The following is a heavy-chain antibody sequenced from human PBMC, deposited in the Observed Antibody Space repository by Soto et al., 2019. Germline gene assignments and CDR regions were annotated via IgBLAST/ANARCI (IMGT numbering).Heavy chain of an antibody. V-gene: IGHV1-69*02. CDR2: IIPILGIA. CDR3: ARGRQVYSRSWPGGPES. D-gene: IGHD6-13*01. J-gene: IGHJ4*02. Sequence: QVQLVQSGAEVKKPGSSVKVSCKASGGTFSSYTISWVRQAPGQGLEWMGRIIPILGIANYAQKFQGRVTITADKYTSTAYMEMGSVRAEDRAVYYCARGRQVYSRSWPGGPESWGQGTLVTVSS. CDR1: GGTFSSYT.